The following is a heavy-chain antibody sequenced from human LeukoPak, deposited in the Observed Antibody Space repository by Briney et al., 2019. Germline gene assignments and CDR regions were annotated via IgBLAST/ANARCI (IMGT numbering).Heavy chain of an antibody. Sequence: SETLSLTCTVSGGSISSSSYYWGWIRQPPGKGLEWIGSIYYSGSTYYNPSLKSRVTISVDTSKNQFSLKLSSVTAADTAVYYCARLNNHGSGSFRVDYWGQGTLVTVSS. CDR3: ARLNNHGSGSFRVDY. CDR1: GGSISSSSYY. J-gene: IGHJ4*02. V-gene: IGHV4-39*01. CDR2: IYYSGST. D-gene: IGHD3-10*01.